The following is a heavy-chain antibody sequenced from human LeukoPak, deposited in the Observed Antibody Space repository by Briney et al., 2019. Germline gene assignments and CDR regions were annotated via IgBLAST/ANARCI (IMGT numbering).Heavy chain of an antibody. D-gene: IGHD2-15*01. CDR1: GYTFTSYY. CDR3: ARVDCSGGSCYPGWCDP. J-gene: IGHJ5*02. V-gene: IGHV1-46*01. Sequence: ASVKVSCKASGYTFTSYYMHWVRQAPGQGLEWMGIINPSGGSTSYAQKFQGRVTMTRDTSTSTVYMELSSLRSEDTAVYYCARVDCSGGSCYPGWCDPWGQGTLVTVLS. CDR2: INPSGGST.